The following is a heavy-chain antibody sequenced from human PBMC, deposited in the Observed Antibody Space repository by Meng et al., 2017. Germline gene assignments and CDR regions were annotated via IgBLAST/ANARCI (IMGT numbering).Heavy chain of an antibody. CDR1: GFTFSSYA. CDR3: SYNEYYYDSSFDY. J-gene: IGHJ4*02. D-gene: IGHD3-22*01. CDR2: ISYDGSNK. Sequence: SLKISCAASGFTFSSYAMHWVRQAPGKGLEWVAVISYDGSNKYYADSVKGRFTISRDNSKNTLYLQMNSLRAEDTAVYYCSYNEYYYDSSFDYWGQGTLVTVSS. V-gene: IGHV3-30*01.